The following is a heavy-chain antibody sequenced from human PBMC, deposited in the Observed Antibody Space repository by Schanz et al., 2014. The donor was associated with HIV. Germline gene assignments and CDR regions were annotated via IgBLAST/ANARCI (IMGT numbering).Heavy chain of an antibody. Sequence: QVQLVESGGDLVKPGGSLRLSCAASGFRLRDYYMSWIRQAPGKGVEWVSYISRSGSTMYYAESVKGRFTISRDNTKNSLYLEMDSLRVEDTAMYYCTRDAFYYDSPFDFWGQGTMVTVSS. CDR3: TRDAFYYDSPFDF. V-gene: IGHV3-11*01. CDR2: ISRSGSTM. D-gene: IGHD3-22*01. J-gene: IGHJ3*01. CDR1: GFRLRDYY.